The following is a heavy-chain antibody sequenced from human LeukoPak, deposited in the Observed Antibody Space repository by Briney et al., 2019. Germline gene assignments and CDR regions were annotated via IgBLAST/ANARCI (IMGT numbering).Heavy chain of an antibody. D-gene: IGHD2-21*01. CDR3: ARDGPPYCGGDCYSRYFQH. CDR1: GGSISSGDYY. V-gene: IGHV4-30-4*08. J-gene: IGHJ1*01. Sequence: SQTLSLTCTVSGGSISSGDYYWSWIRQPPGKGLERIGYIYYSGSTYYNPSLKSRVTISVDTSKNQFSLKLSSVIAADTAVYYCARDGPPYCGGDCYSRYFQHWGQGTLVTVSS. CDR2: IYYSGST.